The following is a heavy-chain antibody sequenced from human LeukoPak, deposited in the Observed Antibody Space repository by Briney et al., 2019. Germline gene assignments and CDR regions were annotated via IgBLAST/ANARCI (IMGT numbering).Heavy chain of an antibody. CDR3: ARFEGATIDY. J-gene: IGHJ4*02. CDR2: ISSSGCTT. Sequence: GGSLRLSCAASGFTFSDYYMSWIRQTPGKGLEWVSYISSSGCTTYHADSVKGRFAISRDNAKSSLYLQMNSLRGEDTAVYYCARFEGATIDYWGQGTLVTVSS. V-gene: IGHV3-11*04. CDR1: GFTFSDYY. D-gene: IGHD1-26*01.